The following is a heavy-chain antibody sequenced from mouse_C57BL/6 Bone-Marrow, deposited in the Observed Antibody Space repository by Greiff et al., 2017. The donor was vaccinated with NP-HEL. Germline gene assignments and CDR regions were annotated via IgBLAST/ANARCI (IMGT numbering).Heavy chain of an antibody. CDR3: TRWPIYDGYYWFAY. V-gene: IGHV1-15*01. D-gene: IGHD2-3*01. Sequence: VQLQQSGAELVRPGASVTLSCKASGYTFTDYEMHWVKQTPVHGLEWIGAIDPETGGTAYNQKFKGKAILTADKSSSTAYMELRSLTSEDSAVYYCTRWPIYDGYYWFAYWGQGTLVTVSA. CDR2: IDPETGGT. J-gene: IGHJ3*01. CDR1: GYTFTDYE.